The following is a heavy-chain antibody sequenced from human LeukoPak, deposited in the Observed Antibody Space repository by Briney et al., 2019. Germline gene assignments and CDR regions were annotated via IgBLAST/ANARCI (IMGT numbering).Heavy chain of an antibody. CDR2: ISHSGST. V-gene: IGHV4-34*01. J-gene: IGHJ6*02. Sequence: SETLSLTCAVYGGSFSGHYCIWIRQPPGKGLEWIGEISHSGSTNYNPSLKSRVTISVDTSKKQFSLKLSPVTAADTAVYYCARFLYGDYYYGMDVWGQGTTVTVSS. CDR1: GGSFSGHY. CDR3: ARFLYGDYYYGMDV. D-gene: IGHD4-17*01.